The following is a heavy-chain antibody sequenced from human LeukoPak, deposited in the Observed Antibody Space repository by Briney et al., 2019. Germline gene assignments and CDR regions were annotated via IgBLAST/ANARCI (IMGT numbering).Heavy chain of an antibody. Sequence: TGGSLRLSCAASGFTFSSYDMSWVRQAPGKGLEWVSAISGSGGSTYYAASVKGRFTISRDNSKNTLYLQMNSLRAEDTAVYYCAKDGRVAVAGSEWFDPWGQGTLVTVSS. D-gene: IGHD6-19*01. CDR1: GFTFSSYD. CDR2: ISGSGGST. J-gene: IGHJ5*02. CDR3: AKDGRVAVAGSEWFDP. V-gene: IGHV3-23*01.